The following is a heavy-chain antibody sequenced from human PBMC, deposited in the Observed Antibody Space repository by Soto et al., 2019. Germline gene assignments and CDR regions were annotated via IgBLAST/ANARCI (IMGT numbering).Heavy chain of an antibody. CDR1: GGSISSSSYY. V-gene: IGHV4-39*07. CDR2: IYYSGST. Sequence: SETLSLTCTVSGGSISSSSYYWGWIRQPPGKGLEWIGSIYYSGSTNYNPSLKSRVTISVDTSKNQFSLKLSSVTAADTAVYYCARGTDDFWSGYSAAFDIWGQGTMVTVSS. J-gene: IGHJ3*02. CDR3: ARGTDDFWSGYSAAFDI. D-gene: IGHD3-3*01.